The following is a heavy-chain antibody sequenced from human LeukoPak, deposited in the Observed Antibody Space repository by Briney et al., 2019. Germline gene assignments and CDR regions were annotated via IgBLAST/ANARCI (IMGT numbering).Heavy chain of an antibody. Sequence: PGGSLRLSCVASGFTFSNYGMHWVRQAPGKGLEWLAVISYDGSHTYYTDSVKGRFTISRDNSKNTLYLQMNSLRAEDTAVYYCANSYYYDSSGHYTISNHLDYWGQGTLVTVSS. CDR3: ANSYYYDSSGHYTISNHLDY. J-gene: IGHJ4*02. CDR2: ISYDGSHT. CDR1: GFTFSNYG. V-gene: IGHV3-30*18. D-gene: IGHD3-22*01.